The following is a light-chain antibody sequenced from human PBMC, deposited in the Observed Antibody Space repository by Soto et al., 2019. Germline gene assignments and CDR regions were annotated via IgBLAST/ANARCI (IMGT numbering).Light chain of an antibody. Sequence: QPALTQPASVSGSPGQSITISCTGTSGDVGTYNLVSWYQQHPGRAPKLIIFEVNKRPSGVSNRLSGSKSGNTASLAISGLQADDEADYHCCSYAGRSNVVCGGGTKLTVL. CDR1: SGDVGTYNL. J-gene: IGLJ2*01. CDR2: EVN. CDR3: CSYAGRSNVV. V-gene: IGLV2-23*02.